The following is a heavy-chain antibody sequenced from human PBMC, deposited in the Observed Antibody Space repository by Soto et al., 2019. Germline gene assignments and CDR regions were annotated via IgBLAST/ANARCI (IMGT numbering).Heavy chain of an antibody. Sequence: QVQLVESGGGVVQPGRSLRLSCAASGFTFSSYGMHWVRQAPGKGLEWVAVIWYDGSNKYYADSVKGRFTISRDNSXXXLXXQMNXLRAEDTAVYYCARDRGYSYGRDYYYYYMDVWGKGTTVTVSS. V-gene: IGHV3-33*01. J-gene: IGHJ6*03. CDR2: IWYDGSNK. CDR1: GFTFSSYG. D-gene: IGHD5-18*01. CDR3: ARDRGYSYGRDYYYYYMDV.